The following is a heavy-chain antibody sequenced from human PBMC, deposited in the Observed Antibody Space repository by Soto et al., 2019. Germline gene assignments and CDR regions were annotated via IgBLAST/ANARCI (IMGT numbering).Heavy chain of an antibody. CDR2: ISSSSGYI. CDR3: ARVFTTVTTFYYYGMDV. CDR1: GFTFSTYS. Sequence: PGGSLRLSCAASGFTFSTYSMNWVRQAPGKGLEWVSSISSSSGYIYYADSVKGRFTISRDDAKNSLSLQMNSLRAEDTAVYYCARVFTTVTTFYYYGMDVWGQGTTVTVSS. D-gene: IGHD4-17*01. V-gene: IGHV3-21*01. J-gene: IGHJ6*02.